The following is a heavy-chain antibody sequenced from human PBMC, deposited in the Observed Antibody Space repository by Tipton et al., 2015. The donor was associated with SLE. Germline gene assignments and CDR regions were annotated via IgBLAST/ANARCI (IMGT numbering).Heavy chain of an antibody. D-gene: IGHD3-22*01. CDR3: ARAGGHNYDSSGYHSEAFDI. CDR1: GGSINTYY. Sequence: TLSLTCTVSGGSINTYYWSWIRQPPGKGLEWIGYIYYSGSTYYNSSLESRVTISVDTSKNHFSLRLSSVTAADTAVYYCARAGGHNYDSSGYHSEAFDIWGQGTMVTVSS. CDR2: IYYSGST. J-gene: IGHJ3*02. V-gene: IGHV4-59*08.